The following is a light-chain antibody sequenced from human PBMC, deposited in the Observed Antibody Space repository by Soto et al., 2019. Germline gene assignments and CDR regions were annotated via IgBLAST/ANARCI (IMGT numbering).Light chain of an antibody. J-gene: IGLJ1*01. CDR2: DDS. V-gene: IGLV2-14*03. CDR3: SSYTSHSHYV. CDR1: SSDVGGYNH. Sequence: QSVLTQPASVSGSPGQSITISCTGTSSDVGGYNHVSWYHHHPGKAPKLLIYDDSHRPSGVSNRFSGSKSGNTASLTISGLQAEDEPDYYCSSYTSHSHYVFGTGTKLTVL.